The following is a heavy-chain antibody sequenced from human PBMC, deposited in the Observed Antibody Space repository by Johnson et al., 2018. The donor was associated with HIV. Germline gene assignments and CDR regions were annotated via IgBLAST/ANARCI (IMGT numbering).Heavy chain of an antibody. J-gene: IGHJ3*02. CDR2: ISYDGSNT. Sequence: QVQLVESGGGVVQPGRSLRLSCAASGFTFSSYAMHWVRQAPGKGLAWVAVISYDGSNTYYADSVKGRFTISRDNSKNTLYLQMNSLRAEDTAVYYCASEAGPDIVGAADDAFDIWGQGTMVTVSS. D-gene: IGHD1-26*01. CDR1: GFTFSSYA. CDR3: ASEAGPDIVGAADDAFDI. V-gene: IGHV3-30-3*01.